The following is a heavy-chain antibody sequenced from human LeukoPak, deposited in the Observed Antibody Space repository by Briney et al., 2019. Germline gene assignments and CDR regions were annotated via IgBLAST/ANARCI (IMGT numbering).Heavy chain of an antibody. V-gene: IGHV3-53*01. CDR3: ARGEDTAMVTALDY. D-gene: IGHD5-18*01. J-gene: IGHJ4*02. CDR2: IYSGGST. Sequence: QPGGSLRLSCAASGFTVSSNYMSWVRQAPGKGLEWVSVIYSGGSTYYADSVKGRFTISRDNSKNTLYLQMNSLRAGDTAVYYCARGEDTAMVTALDYWGRGTLVTVSS. CDR1: GFTVSSNY.